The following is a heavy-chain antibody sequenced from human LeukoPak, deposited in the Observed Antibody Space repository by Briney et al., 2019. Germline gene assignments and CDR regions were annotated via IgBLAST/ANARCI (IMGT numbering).Heavy chain of an antibody. D-gene: IGHD3-22*01. Sequence: SVKVSCKVSGGTFSSYAISWVRQAPGQGLEWMGGIIPIFGTANYAQKFQGRVTITADESTSTAYMELSSLRSEDTAVYYCAIYRYDSSGYPYFDYWGQGTLVTVSS. CDR3: AIYRYDSSGYPYFDY. J-gene: IGHJ4*02. CDR2: IIPIFGTA. CDR1: GGTFSSYA. V-gene: IGHV1-69*01.